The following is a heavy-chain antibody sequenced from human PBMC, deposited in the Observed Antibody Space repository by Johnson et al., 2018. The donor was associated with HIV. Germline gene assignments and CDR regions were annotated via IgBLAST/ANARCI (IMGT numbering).Heavy chain of an antibody. CDR3: ARVNIAFDI. J-gene: IGHJ3*02. D-gene: IGHD2/OR15-2a*01. CDR1: GFTFSSYW. V-gene: IGHV3-66*01. CDR2: IYSGGST. Sequence: VQLVESGGGLVQPGGSLRLSCAASGFTFSSYWMSWVRQAPGKGLEWVSVIYSGGSTYYADSVKGRFTISRDNAKNSLFLQMNSLRVEDTAVYYCARVNIAFDIWGQGRLVTVSS.